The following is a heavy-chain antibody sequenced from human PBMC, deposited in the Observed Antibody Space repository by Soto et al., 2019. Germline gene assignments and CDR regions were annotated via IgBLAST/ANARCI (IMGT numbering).Heavy chain of an antibody. CDR3: ARGPPGGYDSSGYYHWFGP. J-gene: IGHJ5*02. D-gene: IGHD3-22*01. CDR2: ISAYNGNT. CDR1: GYSFTSYG. Sequence: ASAKVSCKASGYSFTSYGISWVRQAPGHWLEWMGWISAYNGNTNYAQKLQCRVTMTTDTSTSTAYMELRSLRSDDTAFYFCARGPPGGYDSSGYYHWFGPWGQGTLVTVSS. V-gene: IGHV1-18*01.